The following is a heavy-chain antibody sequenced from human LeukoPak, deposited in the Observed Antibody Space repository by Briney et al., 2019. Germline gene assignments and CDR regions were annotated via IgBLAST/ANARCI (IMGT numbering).Heavy chain of an antibody. CDR3: ARVGSGWYETPWYFDY. J-gene: IGHJ4*02. V-gene: IGHV1-69*04. Sequence: SVKVSCKASGGTFSSYAISWVRQAPGQGLEWMGRIIPILGIANYAQKFQGRVTITADKSTSTAYMELSSLRSEDTAVYYCARVGSGWYETPWYFDYWGQGTLVTVSS. CDR1: GGTFSSYA. D-gene: IGHD6-19*01. CDR2: IIPILGIA.